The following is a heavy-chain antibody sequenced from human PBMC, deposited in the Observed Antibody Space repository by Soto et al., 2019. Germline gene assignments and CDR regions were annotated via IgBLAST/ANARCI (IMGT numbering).Heavy chain of an antibody. J-gene: IGHJ6*03. Sequence: GGSLRLSCAASGFTFSSYWMSWVRQAPGKGLEWVANIKQDGSEKYYVDSVKGRFTISRDNAKNSLYLLMNSLRAEDTAVYYCARRNGLYDYIWGYYYYYYMDVWGKGTTVTVSS. V-gene: IGHV3-7*01. CDR2: IKQDGSEK. D-gene: IGHD3-16*01. CDR1: GFTFSSYW. CDR3: ARRNGLYDYIWGYYYYYYMDV.